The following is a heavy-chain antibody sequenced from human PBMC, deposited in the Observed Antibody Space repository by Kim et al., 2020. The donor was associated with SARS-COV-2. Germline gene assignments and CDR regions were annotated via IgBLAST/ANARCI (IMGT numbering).Heavy chain of an antibody. J-gene: IGHJ3*02. D-gene: IGHD1-26*01. CDR3: VSDRMVGAFDT. V-gene: IGHV3-48*02. CDR2: ITKSSTTI. Sequence: GGSLILSCATSGFTFSAYDMNWVRRAPGKGLECLSFITKSSTTIYYADSVKGRFTISSDNANNSLYLQMNSLRDEDTALYYCVSDRMVGAFDTWGQGTMV. CDR1: GFTFSAYD.